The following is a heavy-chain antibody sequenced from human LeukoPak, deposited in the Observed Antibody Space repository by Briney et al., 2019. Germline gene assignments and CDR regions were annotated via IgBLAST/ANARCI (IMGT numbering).Heavy chain of an antibody. J-gene: IGHJ3*01. D-gene: IGHD1-14*01. CDR3: TKDRARTLNAFDV. Sequence: PGGSLRLSCAASGFTFDDYAMHWVRRAPGKGLEGVSGITWNSGNIVYADSVKGGFTISRDNAKNSLYLQMNSLRAEDTALYYCTKDRARTLNAFDVWGQGTMVTVSS. CDR2: ITWNSGNI. CDR1: GFTFDDYA. V-gene: IGHV3-9*01.